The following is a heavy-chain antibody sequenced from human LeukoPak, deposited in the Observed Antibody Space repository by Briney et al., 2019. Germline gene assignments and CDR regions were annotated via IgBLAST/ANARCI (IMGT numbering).Heavy chain of an antibody. CDR3: AKKGGPKASSAWRDYYYGMDV. V-gene: IGHV3-23*01. D-gene: IGHD3-22*01. CDR1: GFTFSSYA. Sequence: GGSLRLSCAASGFTFSSYAMSWVRQAPGKGLEWVSAVSGSGGSTYYADSVKGRFTISRDNSKNTLYLQMNSLRAEDTAVYYCAKKGGPKASSAWRDYYYGMDVWGQGTTVTVSS. CDR2: VSGSGGST. J-gene: IGHJ6*02.